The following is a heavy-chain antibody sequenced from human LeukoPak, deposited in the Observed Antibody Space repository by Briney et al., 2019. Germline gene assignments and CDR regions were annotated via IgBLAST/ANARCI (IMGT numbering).Heavy chain of an antibody. D-gene: IGHD4-17*01. J-gene: IGHJ6*02. V-gene: IGHV3-30*18. CDR2: ISYDGSNK. Sequence: GGSLRLSCAASGFTFSSYGMHWVRQAPGKGLEWVAVISYDGSNKYYADSVKGRFTIARDNSKNTLYLQMNSLRAEDTAVYYCAKDHRLTTVTPDSYYYGMDVWGQGTTVTVSS. CDR1: GFTFSSYG. CDR3: AKDHRLTTVTPDSYYYGMDV.